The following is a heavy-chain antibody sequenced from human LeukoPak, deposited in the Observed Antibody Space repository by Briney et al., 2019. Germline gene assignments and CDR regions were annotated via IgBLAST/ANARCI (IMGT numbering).Heavy chain of an antibody. J-gene: IGHJ3*01. V-gene: IGHV5-51*01. CDR2: IYPDDSDT. D-gene: IGHD3-22*01. CDR3: ARPNITSYYDSRGYDAFDV. Sequence: GESLKISCQGSGYSFTKYWISWVRQKPGQGLEYMGIIYPDDSDTRYSPSFQGQVTISADKSVRTAYLQWSSLKASDTAMYYCARPNITSYYDSRGYDAFDVWGQGTMVTVSS. CDR1: GYSFTKYW.